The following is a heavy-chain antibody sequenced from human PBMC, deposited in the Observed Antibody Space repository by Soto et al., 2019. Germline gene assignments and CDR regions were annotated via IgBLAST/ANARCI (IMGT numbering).Heavy chain of an antibody. CDR1: GGAFSGYY. CDR3: ARDKITGLFDY. V-gene: IGHV4-34*01. Sequence: QVQLQQWRAGLLKPSETMSLTCAVYGGAFSGYYWTWIRQPPGTGLEWIGEINHSGSTNYNPSLKSRVTISVDTSKSQFSLKLSSLTASATDVYYCARDKITGLFDYWGQGTLVSVSS. CDR2: INHSGST. J-gene: IGHJ4*02. D-gene: IGHD2-8*02.